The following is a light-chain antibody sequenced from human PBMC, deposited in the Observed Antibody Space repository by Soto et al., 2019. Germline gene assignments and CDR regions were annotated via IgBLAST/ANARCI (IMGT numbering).Light chain of an antibody. Sequence: QSVLTQSASVSGSPGQSITISCTGTSSDVGSYNLVSWYQQHPGKAPKLMIYEVSKRPSGVSNRFSGSKSGNTASLTISGLQAEDEADYYCCSYAGSSNVVFGGGTKLTVL. CDR3: CSYAGSSNVV. V-gene: IGLV2-23*02. CDR2: EVS. CDR1: SSDVGSYNL. J-gene: IGLJ2*01.